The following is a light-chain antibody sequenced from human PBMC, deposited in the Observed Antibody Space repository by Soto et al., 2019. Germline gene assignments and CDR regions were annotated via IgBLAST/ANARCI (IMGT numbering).Light chain of an antibody. CDR1: SSDIGYHTY. Sequence: SVLTQPASVSGSPGQSITISCTGTSSDIGYHTYVSWYQQHPGKAPKLLIYEVSSRPSGVSGRFSGSKSGNTASLTISGLQAEDEADYYCNSYSTTSSLYVFGAGTKV. CDR2: EVS. V-gene: IGLV2-14*01. CDR3: NSYSTTSSLYV. J-gene: IGLJ1*01.